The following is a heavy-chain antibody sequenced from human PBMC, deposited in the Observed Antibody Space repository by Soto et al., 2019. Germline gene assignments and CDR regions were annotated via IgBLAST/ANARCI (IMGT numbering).Heavy chain of an antibody. V-gene: IGHV1-18*01. D-gene: IGHD3-3*01. J-gene: IGHJ5*02. CDR1: GSTFNTYG. CDR2: ISAYDGKT. CDR3: ARDPHEFWTSYWFDP. Sequence: ASVTVSCTPSGSTFNTYGINWVRQAPGQGLELMGWISAYDGKTTYAEKFQGRVTLTTDTSTSTAYMELRSLRSDDTAIYYCARDPHEFWTSYWFDPWGQGTPVTVSS.